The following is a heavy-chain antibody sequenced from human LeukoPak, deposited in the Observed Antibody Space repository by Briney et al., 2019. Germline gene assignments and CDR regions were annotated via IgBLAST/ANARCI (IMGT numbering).Heavy chain of an antibody. J-gene: IGHJ4*02. D-gene: IGHD3-10*01. CDR2: IYDSGTT. CDR3: ARLGPGGSGGY. Sequence: SETLSLACTVSGDSISGYYWSWIRQSPGKGLEWIAYIYDSGTTNYNPSLKSRVTISVDTSKNQISLKLTSVTAADTAVYYCARLGPGGSGGYWGQGTLLTVSS. CDR1: GDSISGYY. V-gene: IGHV4-59*08.